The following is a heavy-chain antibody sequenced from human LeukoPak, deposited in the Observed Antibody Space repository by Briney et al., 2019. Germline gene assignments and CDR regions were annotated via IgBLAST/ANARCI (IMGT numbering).Heavy chain of an antibody. CDR3: ASRNSSGWYGA. CDR2: IYSGST. J-gene: IGHJ5*02. CDR1: GDSIKDYY. Sequence: SETLSLTCAVSGDSIKDYYWSWIRQTPGRGLNLIGYIYSGSTNHNPSLKSRVTISVDTSKNQVSLKLSSVTAADTAVYYCASRNSSGWYGAWGQGTLVTVSS. V-gene: IGHV4-59*08. D-gene: IGHD6-19*01.